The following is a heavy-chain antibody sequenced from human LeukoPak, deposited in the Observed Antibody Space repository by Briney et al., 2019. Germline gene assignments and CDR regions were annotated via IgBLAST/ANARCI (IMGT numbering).Heavy chain of an antibody. CDR3: ARGFRRGGGFDP. CDR1: GGSISSYY. J-gene: IGHJ5*02. CDR2: IYYSGSI. D-gene: IGHD3-10*01. V-gene: IGHV4-59*01. Sequence: SETLSLTCTVSGGSISSYYWSWIRQPPGKGLEWIGYIYYSGSINYNPSLKSRLTISVDTSKNQFSLKLSSVTAADTAVYYCARGFRRGGGFDPWGQGTLVTVSS.